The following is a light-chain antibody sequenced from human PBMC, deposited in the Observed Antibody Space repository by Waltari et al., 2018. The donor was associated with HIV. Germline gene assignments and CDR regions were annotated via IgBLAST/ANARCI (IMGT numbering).Light chain of an antibody. CDR1: SSNIGSNF. J-gene: IGLJ3*02. CDR3: AAWDDSLSGLWV. CDR2: RNN. Sequence: QSVLTQPPSASGTPGQRVTISCSGSSSNIGSNFVYWYQQFPGTAPKLLIYRNNLRPSGVPDRFAGSKSGTSASLAISGLRSEDEADYYCAAWDDSLSGLWVFGGGTKLTVL. V-gene: IGLV1-47*01.